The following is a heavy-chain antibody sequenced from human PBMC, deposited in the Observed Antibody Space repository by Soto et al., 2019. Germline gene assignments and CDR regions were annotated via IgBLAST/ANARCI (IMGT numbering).Heavy chain of an antibody. CDR3: ARLPNKSPQN. CDR1: GFTFSSYW. CDR2: ISNDGSST. J-gene: IGHJ1*01. V-gene: IGHV3-74*01. Sequence: EVQLVESGGGLVQPGGSLRLSCVASGFTFSSYWMHWVRPATGKGLVWVSSISNDGSSTSYADPVKGRCTISRDNAKNTLYLQINSLRAEDTAVYYCARLPNKSPQNWGQGTLVIVSP.